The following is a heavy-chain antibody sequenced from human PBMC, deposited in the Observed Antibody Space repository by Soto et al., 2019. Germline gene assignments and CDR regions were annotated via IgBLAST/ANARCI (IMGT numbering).Heavy chain of an antibody. V-gene: IGHV4-34*01. CDR3: ASQHMVRGVIQPLGY. D-gene: IGHD3-10*01. CDR1: GGSFSGYY. J-gene: IGHJ4*02. Sequence: QVQLQQWGAGLLKPSETLSLTCAVYGGSFSGYYWSWIRQPPGKGLEWIGEINHSGSTNYNPSLKSRVTISVDTSKSQFSLKLSSVTAADTAVYYCASQHMVRGVIQPLGYWGQGTLVTVSS. CDR2: INHSGST.